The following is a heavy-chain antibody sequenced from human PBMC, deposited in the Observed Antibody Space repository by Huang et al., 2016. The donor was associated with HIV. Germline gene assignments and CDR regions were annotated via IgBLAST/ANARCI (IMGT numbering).Heavy chain of an antibody. CDR2: SSTNSSYI. V-gene: IGHV3-21*01. J-gene: IGHJ6*03. D-gene: IGHD2-15*01. CDR3: ARVIAATRLYYYMDV. CDR1: GFTFSSHS. Sequence: EVQLVESGGGLVKPGGSLSLSCAASGFTFSSHSMHWVRQAPGKWLEWVSSSSTNSSYIYYSDSVKGRFTISRDNAKNSLYLQLNTLRAEDTAVYYCARVIAATRLYYYMDVWGKGTTVTVSS.